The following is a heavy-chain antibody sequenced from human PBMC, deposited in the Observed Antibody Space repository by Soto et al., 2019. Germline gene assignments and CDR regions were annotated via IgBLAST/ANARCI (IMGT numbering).Heavy chain of an antibody. J-gene: IGHJ3*02. CDR2: IYSGGST. CDR3: ARDTPIFGVARASDAFDI. Sequence: EVQLVESGGGLVQPGGSLRLSCAASGFTVSSNYMSWVRQAPGKGLEWVSVIYSGGSTYYADSVKGRFTISRDNSKNTLYLQMNSLRAEDTAVYYCARDTPIFGVARASDAFDIWGQGTMVTVSS. V-gene: IGHV3-66*01. D-gene: IGHD3-3*01. CDR1: GFTVSSNY.